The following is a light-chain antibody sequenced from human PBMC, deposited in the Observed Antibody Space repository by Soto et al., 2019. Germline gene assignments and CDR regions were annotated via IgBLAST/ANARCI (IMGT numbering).Light chain of an antibody. CDR2: GAS. J-gene: IGKJ1*01. V-gene: IGKV3-15*01. Sequence: EIVMTQSPATLSVSPGERATLSCRASQSVSSNLAWYQQKPGQAPRLLIYGASTRPTGIPARFRGSGSGTEFPLTITILTSEHFAVYYCQQYNNWPPRGTFGQGTKVEIK. CDR1: QSVSSN. CDR3: QQYNNWPPRGT.